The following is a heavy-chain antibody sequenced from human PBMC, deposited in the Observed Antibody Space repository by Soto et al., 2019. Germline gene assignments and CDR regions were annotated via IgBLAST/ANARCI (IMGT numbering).Heavy chain of an antibody. Sequence: PSETLSLTCTVSGGSISSGCYYWSWIRQHPGKGLKWIGYIYYSGTTNYNPSLKSRVTISVDTSKNQFSLKLSSVTAADTAVYYCARDSITMVRGVAYYYYGMDVWGQGTTVTVSS. CDR2: IYYSGTT. CDR1: GGSISSGCYY. D-gene: IGHD3-10*01. J-gene: IGHJ6*02. CDR3: ARDSITMVRGVAYYYYGMDV. V-gene: IGHV4-61*01.